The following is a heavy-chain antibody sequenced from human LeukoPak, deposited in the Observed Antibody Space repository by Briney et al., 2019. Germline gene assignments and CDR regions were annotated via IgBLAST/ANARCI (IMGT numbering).Heavy chain of an antibody. D-gene: IGHD1-26*01. J-gene: IGHJ4*02. CDR2: ISAYNGNT. V-gene: IGHV1-18*01. Sequence: ASVKVSCKASGYTFTSYGISWVRQAPGQGLEWMGWISAYNGNTNYAQKLQGRVTMTTDTSTSTAYMELRSLRSDDTAVYYCARQAYSGTYSAEFDYWGQGTLVTVSS. CDR1: GYTFTSYG. CDR3: ARQAYSGTYSAEFDY.